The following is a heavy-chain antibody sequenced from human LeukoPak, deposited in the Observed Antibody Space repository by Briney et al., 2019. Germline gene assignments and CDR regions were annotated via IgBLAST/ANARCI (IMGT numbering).Heavy chain of an antibody. J-gene: IGHJ4*02. CDR2: IYPRDGST. CDR1: GYTFTSNY. V-gene: IGHV1-46*01. Sequence: ASVKVSCKASGYTFTSNYIHWVRQAPGQGLEWKGMIYPRDGSTSYAQKFQGRVTVTRDTSTSTVHMELSGLRSEDTAVYYCARDQEGFDYWGQGTLVTVSS. CDR3: ARDQEGFDY.